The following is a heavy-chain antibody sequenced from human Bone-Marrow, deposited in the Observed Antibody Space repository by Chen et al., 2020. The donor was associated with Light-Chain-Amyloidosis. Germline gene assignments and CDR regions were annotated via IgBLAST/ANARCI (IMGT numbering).Heavy chain of an antibody. V-gene: IGHV4-39*01. CDR1: GGFIRGPEDY. J-gene: IGHJ4*02. D-gene: IGHD3-10*02. Sequence: QLQLQESGPGVVKPSETLSLSCTVSGGFIRGPEDYWGWIRQSPGRGLAWIGSIHHSGSPYYNPSLQSRRSLSVDTSKNQFFLTLTSVTAADMTLYFCVRRLYSTEWSYVFDTWGQGTLVTVSS. CDR2: IHHSGSP. CDR3: VRRLYSTEWSYVFDT.